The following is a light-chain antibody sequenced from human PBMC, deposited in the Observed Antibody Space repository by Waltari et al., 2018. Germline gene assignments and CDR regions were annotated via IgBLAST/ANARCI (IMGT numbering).Light chain of an antibody. V-gene: IGKV1-17*01. J-gene: IGKJ3*01. CDR2: YSN. CDR1: QDINNY. CDR3: QQYNALPFT. Sequence: DIQMPQSPSSLSGSVGDRVPITCRASQDINNYLNWSQQNPGKAPKLLIYYSNRLESGRPSRFSASGSGTEFTLTITSLQPEDFATYYCQQYNALPFTFGPGTKLDI.